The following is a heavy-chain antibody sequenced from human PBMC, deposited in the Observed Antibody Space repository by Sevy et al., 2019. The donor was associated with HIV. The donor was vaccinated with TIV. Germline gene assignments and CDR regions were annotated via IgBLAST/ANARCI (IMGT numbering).Heavy chain of an antibody. V-gene: IGHV3-21*01. CDR1: GFTFSSYS. CDR3: ARERDSSGWYYYYYGMDV. J-gene: IGHJ6*02. Sequence: GGSLRLSCAASGFTFSSYSMNWVRQAPGKGLEWVSSISSSSSYIYYADLVKGRFTISRDNDKNSLYLQMNSLRAEDTAVYYCARERDSSGWYYYYYGMDVWGQGTTVTVSS. CDR2: ISSSSSYI. D-gene: IGHD6-19*01.